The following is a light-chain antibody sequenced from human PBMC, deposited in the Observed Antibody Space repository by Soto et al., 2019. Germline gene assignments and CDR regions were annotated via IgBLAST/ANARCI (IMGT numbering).Light chain of an antibody. J-gene: IGLJ1*01. V-gene: IGLV2-23*02. CDR2: EVT. CDR1: SSDVGSYNL. CDR3: CSYAGTSTPYV. Sequence: QSVLTQPASVSGSPGQSITISCTGTSSDVGSYNLVSWYQQHPGKAPKLMISEVTKRPSGVSNRFSGSKSGNTASLTISGLQAEDYADYFCCSYAGTSTPYVFGTGTKVTVL.